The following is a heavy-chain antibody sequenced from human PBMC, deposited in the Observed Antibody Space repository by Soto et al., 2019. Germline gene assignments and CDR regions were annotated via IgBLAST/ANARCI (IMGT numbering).Heavy chain of an antibody. CDR1: GFTFSNYW. CDR2: ISRDGSKK. CDR3: ARGFGDGWYGGPDY. D-gene: IGHD6-19*01. V-gene: IGHV3-7*01. J-gene: IGHJ4*02. Sequence: EVQLVESGGGLVQAGGSLRLSCAASGFTFSNYWMNWVRQAPGKGLEWVAYISRDGSKKSYVDSVKSRFTISRDNAKKSLSLQMNSLRVEDTDVYYCARGFGDGWYGGPDYWGQGTLVNVSS.